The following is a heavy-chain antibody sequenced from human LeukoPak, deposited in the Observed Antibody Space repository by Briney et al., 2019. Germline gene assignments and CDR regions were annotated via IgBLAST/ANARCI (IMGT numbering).Heavy chain of an antibody. J-gene: IGHJ3*01. Sequence: GGSLRLSCAASGFTFSTYWMNWVRQAPGKGLEWVADIKPDGSHVSYVDSVKGRFSISRDNAQNSLYLQVSCLRAEDTAIYYCAREGRLLGAFDVWGQGTMVTVSS. CDR1: GFTFSTYW. CDR3: AREGRLLGAFDV. V-gene: IGHV3-7*01. D-gene: IGHD2-15*01. CDR2: IKPDGSHV.